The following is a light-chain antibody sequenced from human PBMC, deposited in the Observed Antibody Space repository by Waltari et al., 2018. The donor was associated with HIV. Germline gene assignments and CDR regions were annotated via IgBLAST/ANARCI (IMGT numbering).Light chain of an antibody. V-gene: IGLV2-8*01. CDR1: SSDVGGYNY. J-gene: IGLJ2*01. Sequence: QSALTQPPSASGSPGQSVTISCTGTSSDVGGYNYVSWYQQHPGNAPKLIIYEVTERPSGGPDVFSGSKSGNTASLTVSGLQAEDEADYYCSSYAGSNKVVFGGGTKLTVV. CDR2: EVT. CDR3: SSYAGSNKVV.